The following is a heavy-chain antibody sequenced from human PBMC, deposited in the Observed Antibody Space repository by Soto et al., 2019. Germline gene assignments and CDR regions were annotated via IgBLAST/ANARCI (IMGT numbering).Heavy chain of an antibody. J-gene: IGHJ2*01. V-gene: IGHV1-18*01. Sequence: GQGLEWIGWISAYNGNTHYAQKLQGRVTMTTDTSTSTAYMELRSLRSDDTAVYYCARVLPLFLQAAGRHRDYLTVSAFLLNRSTDL. D-gene: IGHD2-2*01. CDR3: ARVLPLFLQAAGRHRDYLTVSAFLLNRSTDL. CDR2: ISAYNGNT.